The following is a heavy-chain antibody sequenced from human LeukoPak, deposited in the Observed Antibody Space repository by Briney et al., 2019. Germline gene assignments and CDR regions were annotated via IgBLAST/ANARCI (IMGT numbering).Heavy chain of an antibody. Sequence: NTGGSLRLSCAASGFTFSNAWMSWVRQAPGKGLEWVGRIKSKTDGGTTDYAAPVKGRFTISRDDSKNTLYLQMNSLKTEDTAVYYCTTQYSGSYNGVGFDYWGQGTLVTVSS. CDR1: GFTFSNAW. J-gene: IGHJ4*02. CDR2: IKSKTDGGTT. CDR3: TTQYSGSYNGVGFDY. V-gene: IGHV3-15*01. D-gene: IGHD1-26*01.